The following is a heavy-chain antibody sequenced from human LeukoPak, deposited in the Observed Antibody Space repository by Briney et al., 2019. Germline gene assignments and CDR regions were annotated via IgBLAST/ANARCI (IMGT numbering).Heavy chain of an antibody. CDR3: ARIDSVGYPDF. D-gene: IGHD3-22*01. CDR2: IHSSGNT. J-gene: IGHJ4*02. V-gene: IGHV4-59*01. CDR1: GGSISGGY. Sequence: SETLSLTCTVSGGSISGGYWSWMRQPPGRGLEWIGYIHSSGNTNYNPALKSRVTISKDMSKNQFSLKLSSVTAADTAVYFCARIDSVGYPDFWGQGTLVSVSS.